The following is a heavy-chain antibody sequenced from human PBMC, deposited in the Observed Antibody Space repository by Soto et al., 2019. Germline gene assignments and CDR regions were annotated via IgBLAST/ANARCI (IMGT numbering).Heavy chain of an antibody. V-gene: IGHV4-34*01. D-gene: IGHD3-10*01. Sequence: SETLSLTCAVYGGSFSGYYWSWIRQPPGKGLERIGEINHSGSTNYNPSLKSRVTISVDTSKNQFSLKLSSVTAADTAVYYCARGGRDYYGSGSYLVYYYYYYMDVWGKGTTVTISS. CDR2: INHSGST. CDR1: GGSFSGYY. CDR3: ARGGRDYYGSGSYLVYYYYYYMDV. J-gene: IGHJ6*03.